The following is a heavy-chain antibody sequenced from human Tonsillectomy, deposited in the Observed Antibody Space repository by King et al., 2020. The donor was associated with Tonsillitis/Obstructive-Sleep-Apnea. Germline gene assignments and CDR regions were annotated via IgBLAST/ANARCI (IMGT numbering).Heavy chain of an antibody. CDR3: ARVRDYYDGSGYTFDY. CDR1: GYTFTSYY. V-gene: IGHV1-46*01. CDR2: INPSSGST. Sequence: VQLVESGAEVKKPGASVNLSCKASGYTFTSYYLHWVRQAPGQGLEWMGIINPSSGSTSYAQKFQARVTMTRDTSTSTVYMELSSLRSEDAAVYYCARVRDYYDGSGYTFDYWGQRTLVTVSS. J-gene: IGHJ4*02. D-gene: IGHD3-22*01.